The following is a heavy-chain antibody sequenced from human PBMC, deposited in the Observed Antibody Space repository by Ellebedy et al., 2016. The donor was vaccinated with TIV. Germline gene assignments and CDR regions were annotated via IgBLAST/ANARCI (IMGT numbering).Heavy chain of an antibody. CDR1: GGSISSGEYH. CDR2: IYHSGST. Sequence: MPSEILSLTCTVSGGSISSGEYHWTWIRQHPGKGLEWIGSIYHSGSTHHNPSLKSRVIMSVDTSKNQFSLKLTSVTAADTAVYYCARWDGPGGYFDYWGQGTLVTVSS. CDR3: ARWDGPGGYFDY. V-gene: IGHV4-31*03. D-gene: IGHD3-16*01. J-gene: IGHJ4*02.